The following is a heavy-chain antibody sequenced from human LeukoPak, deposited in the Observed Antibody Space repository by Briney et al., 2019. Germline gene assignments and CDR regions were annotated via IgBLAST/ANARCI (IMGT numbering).Heavy chain of an antibody. J-gene: IGHJ6*04. CDR2: INPSGGST. D-gene: IGHD3-10*01. CDR1: GYTFTSYY. Sequence: ASVKVSCKASGYTFTSYYMHWVRQAPGQGLEWMGIINPSGGSTSYAQKFPGRVTMTRDTSTSTVYMELSSLRSEDTAVYYCARELPGIGEPEIRGVYYGMDVWGKGTTVTVSS. V-gene: IGHV1-46*01. CDR3: ARELPGIGEPEIRGVYYGMDV.